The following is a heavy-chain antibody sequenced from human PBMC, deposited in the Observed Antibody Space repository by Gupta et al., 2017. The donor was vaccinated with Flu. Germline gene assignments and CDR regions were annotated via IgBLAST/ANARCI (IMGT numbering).Heavy chain of an antibody. CDR3: AKGVPGPTYYDFWTFDP. CDR1: GFTFSSYA. D-gene: IGHD3-3*01. CDR2: ISGSGGST. Sequence: EVQLLESGGGLVQPGGSLRLSCAASGFTFSSYAMSWVRQAPGKGLEWVSAISGSGGSTYYADSVKGRFTISRDNSKNTLYLQMNSLRAEDTAVYYCAKGVPGPTYYDFWTFDPWGQGTLVTVSS. V-gene: IGHV3-23*01. J-gene: IGHJ5*02.